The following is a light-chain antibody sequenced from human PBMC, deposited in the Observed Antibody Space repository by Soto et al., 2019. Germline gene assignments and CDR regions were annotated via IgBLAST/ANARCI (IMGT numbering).Light chain of an antibody. V-gene: IGLV1-40*01. CDR2: GDN. CDR3: PSYDISLHNYV. Sequence: QSVLTQPPSVSGAPGQRVSISCTGSTSNIGAPYDVHWYQHLPGAAPKLLIYGDNNRPSGVPDRFSGSKSGTSASLAITSLQTEYEANYYCPSYDISLHNYVFGTGTKVTVL. CDR1: TSNIGAPYD. J-gene: IGLJ1*01.